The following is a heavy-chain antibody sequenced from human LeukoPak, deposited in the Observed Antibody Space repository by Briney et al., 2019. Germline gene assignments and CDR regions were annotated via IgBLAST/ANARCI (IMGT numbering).Heavy chain of an antibody. Sequence: SVKVSCKASGGTFSSYAISWVRQAPGQRLEWMGRIIPIFGTANYAQKFQGRVTITTDESTSTAYMELSSLRSEDTAVYYCAREAYYDSSGYFDYWGQGTPVTVSS. CDR1: GGTFSSYA. D-gene: IGHD3-22*01. CDR2: IIPIFGTA. V-gene: IGHV1-69*05. CDR3: AREAYYDSSGYFDY. J-gene: IGHJ4*02.